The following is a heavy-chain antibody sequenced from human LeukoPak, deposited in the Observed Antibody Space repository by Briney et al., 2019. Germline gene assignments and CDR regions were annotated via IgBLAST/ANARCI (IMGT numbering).Heavy chain of an antibody. J-gene: IGHJ4*02. Sequence: PSETLSLTCTVSGYSISSSNWWGWIRQPPGKGLEWIGYIYYTGSTYNPSLKSRVTMSVDTSKNQFSLKLSSVTAVDTAVYYCARKGDIAAAAHFDYWGQGTLVTVSS. V-gene: IGHV4-28*01. CDR1: GYSISSSNW. D-gene: IGHD6-13*01. CDR3: ARKGDIAAAAHFDY. CDR2: IYYTGST.